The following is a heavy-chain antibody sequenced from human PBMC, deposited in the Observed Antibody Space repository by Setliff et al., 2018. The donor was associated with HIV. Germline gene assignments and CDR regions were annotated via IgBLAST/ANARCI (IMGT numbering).Heavy chain of an antibody. J-gene: IGHJ4*02. CDR3: ARAKSLVRGVNYFDY. Sequence: SETLSLTCAVSGYSISSGYYWGWIRQHPGKGLEWIGFIYYSGSTYHNPSLKSRVTISVDTSKNQFSLKLNSVTAADTAVYYCARAKSLVRGVNYFDYWGQGTLVTVSS. CDR1: GYSISSGYY. CDR2: IYYSGST. D-gene: IGHD3-10*01. V-gene: IGHV4-31*11.